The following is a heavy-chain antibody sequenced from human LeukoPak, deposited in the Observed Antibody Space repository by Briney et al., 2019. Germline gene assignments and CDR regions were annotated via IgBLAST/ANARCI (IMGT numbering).Heavy chain of an antibody. D-gene: IGHD6-6*01. CDR1: GYTFTNHG. CDR2: VSGYNGNT. Sequence: ASVKVSCKASGYTFTNHGISWVRQAPGQGLEWMGWVSGYNGNTNYAQKFQGRVTMTADTFTSTAYMELRSLRADDTAVFYCARDAPERAIAARRVGGGDFDYWGQGTLVTVSS. CDR3: ARDAPERAIAARRVGGGDFDY. V-gene: IGHV1-18*01. J-gene: IGHJ4*02.